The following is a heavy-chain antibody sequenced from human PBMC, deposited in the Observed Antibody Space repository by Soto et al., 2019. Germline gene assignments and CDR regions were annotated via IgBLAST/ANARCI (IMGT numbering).Heavy chain of an antibody. Sequence: QLQLQESGPGLVKPSETLSLTCTVSSAPVSSSTYTWGWIRQPPGKGLEWIGSIYYSGSTYYNPSLNSRVTVSLDTSTNQFSRQVPSVTAADTAVYYCARLHGYCISSSCHGHYAMDVWGQGTTVTVSS. V-gene: IGHV4-39*01. CDR2: IYYSGST. CDR3: ARLHGYCISSSCHGHYAMDV. CDR1: SAPVSSSTYT. J-gene: IGHJ6*02. D-gene: IGHD2-2*01.